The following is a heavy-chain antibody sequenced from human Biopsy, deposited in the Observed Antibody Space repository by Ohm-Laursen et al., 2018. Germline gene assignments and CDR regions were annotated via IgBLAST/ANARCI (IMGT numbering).Heavy chain of an antibody. Sequence: GTLSLTCTVSGNSISSYYWSWIRQPPGKGLQWIGYVYYTGSTDYNPSLQSRVTISVDTSKNHFSLRLRSVTPADTAIYYCARDRGYYSDRTVPGYFDLWGRGTLVTVSS. V-gene: IGHV4-59*01. CDR1: GNSISSYY. CDR2: VYYTGST. CDR3: ARDRGYYSDRTVPGYFDL. D-gene: IGHD3-22*01. J-gene: IGHJ2*01.